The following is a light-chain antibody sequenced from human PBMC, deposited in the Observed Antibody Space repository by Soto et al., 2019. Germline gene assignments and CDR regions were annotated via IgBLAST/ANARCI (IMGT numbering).Light chain of an antibody. CDR3: QQRSNGAIT. V-gene: IGKV3-11*01. J-gene: IGKJ5*01. Sequence: EIVLTQSPATLSLSPGERATLSCRASQSVSSYLAWYQQKPGQAPRLLIYDASNRATGIPARFSGSGSGTVFTLSISILEPEDFAVYYCQQRSNGAITFGQGTRLEIK. CDR1: QSVSSY. CDR2: DAS.